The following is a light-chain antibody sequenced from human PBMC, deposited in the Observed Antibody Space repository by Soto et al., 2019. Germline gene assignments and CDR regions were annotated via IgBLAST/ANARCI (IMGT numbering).Light chain of an antibody. V-gene: IGLV1-40*01. Sequence: QSVLTQPPSVSGAPGQRVTISCTGSSSNIGAGYAVHWYQQLPGTAPKLLIYDNTNRPSGVPHRFSGSESGTSASLAITGLQAEDEADYYCQSYDTSLSASVFGGGTKLTVL. J-gene: IGLJ2*01. CDR1: SSNIGAGYA. CDR2: DNT. CDR3: QSYDTSLSASV.